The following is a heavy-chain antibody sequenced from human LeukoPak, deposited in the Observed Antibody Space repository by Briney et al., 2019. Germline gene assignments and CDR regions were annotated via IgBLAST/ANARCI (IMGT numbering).Heavy chain of an antibody. CDR3: VRDRGTYRPIDY. CDR1: GFNIKNNY. Sequence: PGGSLRLSCAASGFNIKNNYMTWVRQAPGKGLECVSIIYSGGTTYYADSVKGRFTISRDNAQNSLYLQMNSLRAEDTAIYYCVRDRGTYRPIDYWGQGTLVTVSS. D-gene: IGHD1-26*01. CDR2: IYSGGTT. J-gene: IGHJ4*02. V-gene: IGHV3-53*01.